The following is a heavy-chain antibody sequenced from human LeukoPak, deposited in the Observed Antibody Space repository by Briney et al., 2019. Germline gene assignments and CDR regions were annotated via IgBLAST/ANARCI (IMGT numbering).Heavy chain of an antibody. D-gene: IGHD3-22*01. Sequence: GGSLRLSCAASGFTFSSYSMNWVRQAPGKGLEWVSYISSSSSTIYYADSVKGRFTISRDNAKNSLYLQMNSLSAEDTAVYYCGRVLNSAAVVSTWGYYFDYWGRGTGVTVSA. CDR2: ISSSSSTI. V-gene: IGHV3-48*04. CDR3: GRVLNSAAVVSTWGYYFDY. J-gene: IGHJ4*02. CDR1: GFTFSSYS.